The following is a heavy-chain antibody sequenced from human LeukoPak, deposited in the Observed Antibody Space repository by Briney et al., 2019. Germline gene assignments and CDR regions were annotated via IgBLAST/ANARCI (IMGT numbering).Heavy chain of an antibody. J-gene: IGHJ4*02. V-gene: IGHV3-30*18. CDR1: GFTFSSYG. CDR2: ISSDDSNK. D-gene: IGHD3-22*01. Sequence: GGSLRLSCAASGFTFSSYGMYWVRQAPGKGLKWVAVISSDDSNKYYADSVKGRFTISRDNSKNTLYLQMNSLRAEDTAVYYCAKDLGLYDSSGCFDYWGQGTLVTVSS. CDR3: AKDLGLYDSSGCFDY.